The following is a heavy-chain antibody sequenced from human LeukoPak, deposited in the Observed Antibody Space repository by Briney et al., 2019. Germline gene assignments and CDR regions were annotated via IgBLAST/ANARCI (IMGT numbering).Heavy chain of an antibody. CDR2: INHSGST. Sequence: SETLSLTCTVSGGSISSYYWSWIRQPPGKGLEWIGEINHSGSTNYKPSLKSRVTISVDTSKNQFSLKLSSVTAADTAVYYCARGRVVVTARNWFDPWGQGTLVTVSS. J-gene: IGHJ5*02. CDR3: ARGRVVVTARNWFDP. V-gene: IGHV4-34*01. D-gene: IGHD2-21*02. CDR1: GGSISSYY.